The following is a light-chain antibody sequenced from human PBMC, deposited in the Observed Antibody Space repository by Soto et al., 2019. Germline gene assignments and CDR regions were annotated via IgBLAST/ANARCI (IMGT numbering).Light chain of an antibody. CDR2: EVS. CDR1: YSDIGAYNY. J-gene: IGLJ1*01. Sequence: QSALTQPPSASGSPGQSVTIPCTGTYSDIGAYNYVSWYQQRPGEAPKVIIYEVSKRPSGVPDRFSGSKSGTSASLAINGLQSGDEADYYCGAWDESLNGYVFGTGTKVTVL. CDR3: GAWDESLNGYV. V-gene: IGLV2-8*01.